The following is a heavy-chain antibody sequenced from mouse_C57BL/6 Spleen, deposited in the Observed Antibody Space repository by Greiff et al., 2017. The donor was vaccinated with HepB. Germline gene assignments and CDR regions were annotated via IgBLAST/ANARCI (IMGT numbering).Heavy chain of an antibody. CDR3: ARSGWLYFDY. J-gene: IGHJ2*01. D-gene: IGHD2-3*01. Sequence: QVQLQQSGAELVRPGASVKLSCKASGYTFTDYYINWVKQRPGQGLEWIARIYPGSGNTYYNEKFKGKATLTAEKSSSTAYMQLSSLTSEDSAVYFCARSGWLYFDYWGQGTTLTVSS. CDR1: GYTFTDYY. CDR2: IYPGSGNT. V-gene: IGHV1-76*01.